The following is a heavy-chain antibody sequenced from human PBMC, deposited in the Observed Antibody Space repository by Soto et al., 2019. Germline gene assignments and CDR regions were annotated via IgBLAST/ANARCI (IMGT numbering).Heavy chain of an antibody. CDR1: GFTFSSYG. CDR3: ARVAQSSAAYYYYGMDV. Sequence: LSLTCAASGFTFSSYGMHWVRQAPGKGLEWVAVIWYDGSNKYYADSVKGRFTISRDNSKNTLYLQMNSLRAEDTAVYYCARVAQSSAAYYYYGMDVWGQGTTVTVSS. V-gene: IGHV3-33*01. CDR2: IWYDGSNK. J-gene: IGHJ6*02. D-gene: IGHD3-3*02.